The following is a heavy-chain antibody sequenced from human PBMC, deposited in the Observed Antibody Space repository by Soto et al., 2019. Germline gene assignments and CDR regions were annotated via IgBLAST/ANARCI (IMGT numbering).Heavy chain of an antibody. J-gene: IGHJ4*02. Sequence: QVQLVQSGAEVKKPGASVKVSCKASGYTFTGYYMHWVRQAPGQGLEWMGWINPNSGGTNYAQKFQGWVTMTRDTSISTAYMELSRLRSDDTAVHYCAREAVVRGVRYFDDWGQGTLVTVSS. CDR1: GYTFTGYY. CDR2: INPNSGGT. CDR3: AREAVVRGVRYFDD. V-gene: IGHV1-2*04. D-gene: IGHD6-19*01.